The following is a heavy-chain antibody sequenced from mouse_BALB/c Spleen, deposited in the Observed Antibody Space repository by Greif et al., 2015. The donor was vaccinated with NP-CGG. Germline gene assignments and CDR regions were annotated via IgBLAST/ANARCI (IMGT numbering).Heavy chain of an antibody. CDR3: AREDYRYDGYFDV. CDR1: GYAFTNYL. J-gene: IGHJ1*01. CDR2: INPGSGGT. V-gene: IGHV1-54*01. Sequence: VQLQQSGAELVRPGTSVKVSCKASGYAFTNYLIEWVKQRPGQGLEWIGVINPGSGGTNYNEKFKGKATLTADKSSSTAYMQLSSLTSDDSAVYFCAREDYRYDGYFDVWGAGTTVTVSS. D-gene: IGHD2-14*01.